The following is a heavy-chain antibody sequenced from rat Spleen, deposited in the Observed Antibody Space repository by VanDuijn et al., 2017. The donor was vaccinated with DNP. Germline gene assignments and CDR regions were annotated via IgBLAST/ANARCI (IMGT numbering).Heavy chain of an antibody. D-gene: IGHD5-1*01. Sequence: EVQLVESGGDLVQPGRSLKLSCVASRFPFNSYWMVWIRQVPGKGLEWFASVTSSGGSTYYPDSVKGRFIISRDNARNTLYLQMNSLRSEDTATYYCARGSGTYYWYFDFWGPGTMVTVSS. CDR2: VTSSGGST. V-gene: IGHV5-31*01. CDR3: ARGSGTYYWYFDF. CDR1: RFPFNSYW. J-gene: IGHJ1*01.